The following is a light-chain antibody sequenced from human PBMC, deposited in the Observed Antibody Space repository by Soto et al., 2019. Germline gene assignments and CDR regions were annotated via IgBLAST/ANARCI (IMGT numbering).Light chain of an antibody. CDR3: QQYGSSGT. V-gene: IGKV3-20*01. CDR1: QTVSNK. Sequence: ETVLTQSPGTLSLSPGERATLSCRASQTVSNKLAWYQHKPGQAPSLLIYGASNRATGIPDRFSGSGSGTDFTLTISRLEPEDFAVYYCQQYGSSGTFGQGTKVDIK. J-gene: IGKJ1*01. CDR2: GAS.